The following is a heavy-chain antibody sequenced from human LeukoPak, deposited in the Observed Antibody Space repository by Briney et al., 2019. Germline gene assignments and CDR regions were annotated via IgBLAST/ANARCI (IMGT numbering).Heavy chain of an antibody. D-gene: IGHD3-10*01. CDR2: IYTSGST. V-gene: IGHV4-61*02. CDR3: ARRRRLTGDYYYMDV. CDR1: GGSISSGSYY. Sequence: SETLSLTCTVSGGSISSGSYYWSWIRQPAGKGLEWIGRIYTSGSTNYNPSLKSRVTISVDTSKNQFSLKLSSVTAADTAVYYCARRRRLTGDYYYMDVWGKGTTVTVSS. J-gene: IGHJ6*03.